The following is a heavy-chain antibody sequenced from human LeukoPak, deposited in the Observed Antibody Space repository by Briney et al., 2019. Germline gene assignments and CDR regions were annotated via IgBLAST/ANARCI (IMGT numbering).Heavy chain of an antibody. D-gene: IGHD2-2*01. J-gene: IGHJ6*04. CDR2: IYYSGST. CDR3: AREEVVPAAMGYYYYYGMDV. V-gene: IGHV4-31*03. Sequence: SETLSLTCTVSGGSISSGGHYWSWIRQHPGKGLEWIGYIYYSGSTYYNPSLKSRVTISVDTSKNQFSLKLSSVTAADTAVYYCAREEVVPAAMGYYYYYGMDVWGKGTTVTVSS. CDR1: GGSISSGGHY.